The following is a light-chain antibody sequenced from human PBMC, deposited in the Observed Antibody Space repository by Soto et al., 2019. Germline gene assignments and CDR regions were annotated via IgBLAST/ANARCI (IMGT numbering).Light chain of an antibody. V-gene: IGLV1-40*01. J-gene: IGLJ1*01. CDR1: YSNIGAGYD. CDR2: GNN. CDR3: QSFDSSLSPFYV. Sequence: QSVLTQPTSVALAPRRRVTISCTGSYSNIGAGYDVHLYHQLPGTAPKFFMSGNNNRPSGVPDRFSVSKSGTSASLAIPGLQAEGEADYYCQSFDSSLSPFYVFGTGTKVTVL.